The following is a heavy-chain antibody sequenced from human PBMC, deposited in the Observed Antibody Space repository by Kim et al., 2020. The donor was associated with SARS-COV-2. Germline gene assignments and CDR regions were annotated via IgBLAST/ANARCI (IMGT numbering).Heavy chain of an antibody. V-gene: IGHV3-30*07. Sequence: AVKGRFTNHRDTSKNTLYLQMNRLRAEDTAVYYCAREQGALRLPFDYWGQGTLVTVSS. J-gene: IGHJ4*02. D-gene: IGHD3-16*01. CDR3: AREQGALRLPFDY.